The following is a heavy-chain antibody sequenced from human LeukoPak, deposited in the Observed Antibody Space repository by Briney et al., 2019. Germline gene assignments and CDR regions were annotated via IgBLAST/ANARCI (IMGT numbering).Heavy chain of an antibody. CDR3: ARLGGGAFDY. V-gene: IGHV4-59*08. Sequence: SETLSLTCTVSGGSISSYYWSWIRQPPGKGLEWIGYIYYSGSTNYNPSLKSRVTISVDTSKNQFSLKLSSVTAADTAVYYCARLGGGAFDYWGQGTLVTVFS. CDR2: IYYSGST. CDR1: GGSISSYY. D-gene: IGHD3-10*01. J-gene: IGHJ4*02.